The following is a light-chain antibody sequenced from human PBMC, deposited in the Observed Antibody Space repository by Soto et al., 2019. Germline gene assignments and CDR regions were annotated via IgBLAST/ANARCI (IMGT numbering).Light chain of an antibody. J-gene: IGKJ4*01. CDR2: AAS. V-gene: IGKV1-6*01. Sequence: AIHMTQSPSSLSASVGDRVTITCRASQAVRNELGWYQQKPGKAPKLLIYAASSLQSGVPSRFSGSGSGTDFTLTISSLQPEDFATYYCLQDYNYPLTFGGGTKVEIK. CDR3: LQDYNYPLT. CDR1: QAVRNE.